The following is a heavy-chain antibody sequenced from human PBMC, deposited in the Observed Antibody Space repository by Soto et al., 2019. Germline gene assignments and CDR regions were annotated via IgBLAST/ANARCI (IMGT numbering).Heavy chain of an antibody. J-gene: IGHJ6*02. CDR1: GGSFSGYY. V-gene: IGHV4-34*01. CDR2: INHSGST. CDR3: ARGIAVAGTPDYYYGMDV. Sequence: SETLSLTCAVYGGSFSGYYWSWIRQPPGKGLEWIGEINHSGSTNYNPSLKSRVAISVDTSKNQFSLKLSSVTAADTAVYYCARGIAVAGTPDYYYGMDVWAKGPRSPSP. D-gene: IGHD6-19*01.